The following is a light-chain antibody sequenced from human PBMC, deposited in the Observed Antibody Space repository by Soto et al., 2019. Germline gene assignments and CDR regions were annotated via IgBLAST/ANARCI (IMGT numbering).Light chain of an antibody. CDR3: QHYNKTPLT. Sequence: EIVLTHSPGTLSLSPWERATLSCRASQSVSSNSLAWYQQKPGQAPRLLICGASIRATGIPDRFSGSGSGTDFTLTISRLEPEDFAVYYCQHYNKTPLTFGGGTKVDI. J-gene: IGKJ4*01. V-gene: IGKV3-20*01. CDR2: GAS. CDR1: QSVSSNS.